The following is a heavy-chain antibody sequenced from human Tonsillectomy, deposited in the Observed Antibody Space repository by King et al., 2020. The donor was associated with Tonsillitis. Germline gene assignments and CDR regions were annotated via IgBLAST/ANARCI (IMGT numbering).Heavy chain of an antibody. CDR2: ISYGGST. V-gene: IGHV4-59*01. CDR3: ARGSTSWDGWFDP. CDR1: GVSISSYY. Sequence: QLQESGPGLVKPSETLSLTCTVSGVSISSYYWSWIRQPPGKGLEWIGYISYGGSTNYNPSLNSRVTISLETSQNQFSRKLSSVTAADTAGYYCARGSTSWDGWFDPWGQGTLVTVSS. D-gene: IGHD2-2*01. J-gene: IGHJ5*02.